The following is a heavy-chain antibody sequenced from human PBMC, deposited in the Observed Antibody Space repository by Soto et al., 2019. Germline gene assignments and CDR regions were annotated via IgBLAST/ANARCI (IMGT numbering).Heavy chain of an antibody. CDR3: AKHNSYYFDY. CDR1: GFTFSSYG. CDR2: IPYDGTNK. Sequence: GGSLSHSCAASGFTFSSYGMHWVRQAPGKGLEWVAIIPYDGTNKYYADSVKGRFTISRDNSKNTLYLQMNSLRAEDTAVYYCAKHNSYYFDYWGQGTLVTVSS. D-gene: IGHD1-20*01. V-gene: IGHV3-30*18. J-gene: IGHJ4*02.